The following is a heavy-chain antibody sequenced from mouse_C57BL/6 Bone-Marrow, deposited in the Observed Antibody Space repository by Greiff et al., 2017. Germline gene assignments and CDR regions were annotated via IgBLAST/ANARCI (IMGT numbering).Heavy chain of an antibody. J-gene: IGHJ2*01. D-gene: IGHD1-1*01. CDR3: ARSYGSSYIDY. Sequence: VQLQQPGAELVRPGSSVKLSCKASGYTFTSYWMHWVKQRPIQGLEWIGNIDPSDSGTHYNQKFKDKATLTVDKSSSTAYMQLSSLTSEDSAVYYCARSYGSSYIDYWGQGTTLTVSS. CDR2: IDPSDSGT. CDR1: GYTFTSYW. V-gene: IGHV1-52*01.